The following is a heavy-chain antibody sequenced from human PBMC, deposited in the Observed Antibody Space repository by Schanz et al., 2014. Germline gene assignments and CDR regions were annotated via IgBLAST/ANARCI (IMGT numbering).Heavy chain of an antibody. CDR2: IGYLGDT. CDR1: GFTLSNSD. D-gene: IGHD1-1*01. J-gene: IGHJ4*02. Sequence: EVQLLESGGGLVQPGRSLRLSCAASGFTLSNSDMHWVRQGTGKGLEWVSTIGYLGDTYYPDSVKGRFTVSRDSGQNSLYRQMNSLRDGDTAVYYCARGTDWNLHYWGQGALVTVSS. V-gene: IGHV3-13*01. CDR3: ARGTDWNLHY.